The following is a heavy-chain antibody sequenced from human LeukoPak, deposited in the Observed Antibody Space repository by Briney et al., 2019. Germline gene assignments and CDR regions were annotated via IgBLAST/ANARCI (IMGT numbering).Heavy chain of an antibody. CDR2: ISYDGSNK. CDR3: AKVKGGSLDY. J-gene: IGHJ4*02. V-gene: IGHV3-30-3*01. CDR1: GFTFSSYA. D-gene: IGHD5-12*01. Sequence: PGGSLRLSCAASGFTFSSYAMHWVRQAPGKGLEWVAVISYDGSNKYYADSVKGRFTISRGNSKNTLYLQMNSLRAEDTAVYYCAKVKGGSLDYWGQGTLVTVSS.